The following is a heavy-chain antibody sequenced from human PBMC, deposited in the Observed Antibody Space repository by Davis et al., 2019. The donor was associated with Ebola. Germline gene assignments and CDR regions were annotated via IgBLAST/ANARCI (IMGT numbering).Heavy chain of an antibody. J-gene: IGHJ4*02. V-gene: IGHV4-34*01. Sequence: SETLSLTCAVYGGSFNGYYWSWIRQPPGKGLEWIGEINHSGNTNYNPSLKSRVTISSDTSKNQFSLKVKSVTAADTAVYYCARRAGHYYDSGIDFWGRGTLVTVSS. D-gene: IGHD3-22*01. CDR3: ARRAGHYYDSGIDF. CDR2: INHSGNT. CDR1: GGSFNGYY.